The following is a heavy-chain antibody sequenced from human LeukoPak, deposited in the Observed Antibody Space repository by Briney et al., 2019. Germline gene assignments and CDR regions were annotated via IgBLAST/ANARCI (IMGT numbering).Heavy chain of an antibody. CDR3: AKSTYVDYPCCLDY. Sequence: PSETLSLTCTVSGGSISSSSDYWGWIRQAPGKGLEWVSSISGTGGTTYYAESVKGRFSISRDNSRNTLYLQMSGLRAEDMAVYYCAKSTYVDYPCCLDYWGQGTLITVSS. J-gene: IGHJ4*02. D-gene: IGHD3-9*01. CDR1: GGSISSSSDY. CDR2: ISGTGGTT. V-gene: IGHV3-23*01.